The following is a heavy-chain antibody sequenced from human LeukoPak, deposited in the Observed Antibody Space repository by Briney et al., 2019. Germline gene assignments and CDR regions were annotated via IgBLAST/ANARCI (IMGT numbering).Heavy chain of an antibody. D-gene: IGHD6-19*01. CDR2: ISSSSYI. V-gene: IGHV3-21*01. CDR1: GFTFSTYT. CDR3: ARGQWPDS. Sequence: GGSLRLSCAASGFTFSTYTMNWVRQAPGKGLEWVSSISSSSYIAYSDSVKGRFTISRDNAKNSLYLQMNSLRAEDTAVFYCARGQWPDSWGQGTLLIVSS. J-gene: IGHJ4*02.